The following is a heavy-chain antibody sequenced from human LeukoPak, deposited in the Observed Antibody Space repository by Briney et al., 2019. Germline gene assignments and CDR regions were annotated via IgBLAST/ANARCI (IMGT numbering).Heavy chain of an antibody. CDR3: ARAAGGLVLRFLEWLYYGMDV. D-gene: IGHD3-3*01. CDR1: GGSISSYY. Sequence: PSETLSLTCTVSGGSISSYYWSWIRQPPGKGLEWIGYIYYSGSTNYNPSLKSRVTISVDTSKNQFSLKLSSVTAADTAVYYCARAAGGLVLRFLEWLYYGMDVWGQGTTVTVSS. J-gene: IGHJ6*02. CDR2: IYYSGST. V-gene: IGHV4-59*01.